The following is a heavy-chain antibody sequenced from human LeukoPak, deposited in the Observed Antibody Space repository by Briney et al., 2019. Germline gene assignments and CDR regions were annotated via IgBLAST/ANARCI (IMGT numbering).Heavy chain of an antibody. Sequence: KPSETLSLTCTVSGGSISSYYWSWIRQPPGKGLEWIGYIYYSGSTNYNPSLKSRVTISVDTSKNQFSLKLSSVTAADTAVYYCARDANPSVLRYFDWLSPGAFDIWGQGTMVTVSS. J-gene: IGHJ3*02. D-gene: IGHD3-9*01. CDR2: IYYSGST. V-gene: IGHV4-59*01. CDR3: ARDANPSVLRYFDWLSPGAFDI. CDR1: GGSISSYY.